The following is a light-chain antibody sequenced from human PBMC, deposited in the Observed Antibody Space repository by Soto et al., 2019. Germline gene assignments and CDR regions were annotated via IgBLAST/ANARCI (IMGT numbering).Light chain of an antibody. V-gene: IGLV2-14*01. Sequence: QSALTQPASVSGSPGQSITISCTGTSSDVGGYNFVSWYQQHPGKAPRLIIYEVSSRTSGVSYRFSGSKSGNRAALAISGLQAEDEADYYCSSYTLRNTLVLFGGGTKLTVL. CDR1: SSDVGGYNF. CDR3: SSYTLRNTLVL. J-gene: IGLJ3*02. CDR2: EVS.